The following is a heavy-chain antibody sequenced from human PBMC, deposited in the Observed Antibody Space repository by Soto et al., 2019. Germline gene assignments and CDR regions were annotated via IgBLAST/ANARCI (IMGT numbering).Heavy chain of an antibody. V-gene: IGHV3-49*03. Sequence: PGGSLRLSCTACGFTFGDYAMSWFRQAPGKGLEWVGFIRSKAYGGTTEYAASVKGRFTISRDDSKSIAYLQMNSLKTEDTAVYYCTRELRITIFGVVKYYYGMDVWGQGTTVTVSS. CDR3: TRELRITIFGVVKYYYGMDV. J-gene: IGHJ6*02. D-gene: IGHD3-3*01. CDR1: GFTFGDYA. CDR2: IRSKAYGGTT.